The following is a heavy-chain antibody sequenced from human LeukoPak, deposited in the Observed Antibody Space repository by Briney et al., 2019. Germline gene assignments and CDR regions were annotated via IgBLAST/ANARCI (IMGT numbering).Heavy chain of an antibody. D-gene: IGHD5-12*01. CDR3: ARDLRSGYGGPPDY. V-gene: IGHV4-34*01. J-gene: IGHJ4*02. Sequence: SATLSLTCAVYGGSFSGYYWSWIRQPPGKGLEWIGEINHSGSTNYNPSLKSRVTISVDTSKNQFSLKLSSVTAADTAVYYCARDLRSGYGGPPDYWGQGTLVTVSS. CDR1: GGSFSGYY. CDR2: INHSGST.